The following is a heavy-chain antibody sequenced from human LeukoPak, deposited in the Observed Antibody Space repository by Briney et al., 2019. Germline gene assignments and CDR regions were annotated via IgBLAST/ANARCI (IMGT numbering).Heavy chain of an antibody. CDR2: INPNSGGT. Sequence: GASVKVSCKASGYTFTGYYMHWVRQAPEQGLEWMGWINPNSGGTNYAQKFQGWVTMTRDTSISTAYMELSRLRSDDTAVYYCARSRITMVRGVISSGFDPWGQGTLVTVSS. CDR1: GYTFTGYY. CDR3: ARSRITMVRGVISSGFDP. J-gene: IGHJ5*02. D-gene: IGHD3-10*01. V-gene: IGHV1-2*04.